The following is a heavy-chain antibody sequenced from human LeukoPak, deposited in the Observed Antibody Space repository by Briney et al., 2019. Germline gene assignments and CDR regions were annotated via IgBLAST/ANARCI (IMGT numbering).Heavy chain of an antibody. CDR2: ISGSGGST. Sequence: GGSLRLSCAASGFTFSSYAMSWVRQAPGKGLEWVSAISGSGGSTYYADSVKGRFTISRDKSNNMLSLQMNSLRAEDTAVYYCARGKSGSHSRPFDYWGQGTLVTVSS. J-gene: IGHJ4*02. V-gene: IGHV3-23*01. D-gene: IGHD1-26*01. CDR1: GFTFSSYA. CDR3: ARGKSGSHSRPFDY.